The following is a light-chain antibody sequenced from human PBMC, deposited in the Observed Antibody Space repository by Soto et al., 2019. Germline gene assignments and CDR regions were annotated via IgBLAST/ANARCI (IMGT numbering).Light chain of an antibody. J-gene: IGLJ1*01. Sequence: NFMLTQPHSVSESPGKTVTISCTGSSGSVASNYVHWYQRRPGSAPTIVIYGDNQRPSGVPDRFSGSIDSSSNSASLTISRLKTEDEADYFCQSYDSSSLYVFGTGTKVTVL. CDR3: QSYDSSSLYV. CDR1: SGSVASNY. CDR2: GDN. V-gene: IGLV6-57*02.